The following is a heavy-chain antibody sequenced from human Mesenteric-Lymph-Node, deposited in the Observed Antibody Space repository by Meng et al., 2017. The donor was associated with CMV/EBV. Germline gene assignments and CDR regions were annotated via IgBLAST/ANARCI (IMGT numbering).Heavy chain of an antibody. V-gene: IGHV3-74*01. CDR1: GFTFGNYR. CDR2: MSSDGSTT. J-gene: IGHJ3*01. Sequence: GGSLRLSCAASGFTFGNYRMHWVRQAPGKGLVCVSHMSSDGSTTNYAGSVKGRFTISRDNAKNTLYLQMNSLRVEDTAVYYCAREEPIFWGAFDVWGQGTMVIVSS. D-gene: IGHD3-9*01. CDR3: AREEPIFWGAFDV.